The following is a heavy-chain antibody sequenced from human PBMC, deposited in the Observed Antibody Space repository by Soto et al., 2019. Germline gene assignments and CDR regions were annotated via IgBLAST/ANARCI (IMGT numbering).Heavy chain of an antibody. J-gene: IGHJ4*02. D-gene: IGHD5-12*01. CDR3: AKVRRYSGYEYFDY. Sequence: EVQLVESGGGLVQPGGSLRLSCAASGFTFSNYWMHWVRQAPGKGLVWVSRIIGDGTTTAYADSVKGRFTISRDNARNTLYLQMKSLRAEDTAVYYCAKVRRYSGYEYFDYWGQGALVTVSS. CDR2: IIGDGTTT. CDR1: GFTFSNYW. V-gene: IGHV3-74*03.